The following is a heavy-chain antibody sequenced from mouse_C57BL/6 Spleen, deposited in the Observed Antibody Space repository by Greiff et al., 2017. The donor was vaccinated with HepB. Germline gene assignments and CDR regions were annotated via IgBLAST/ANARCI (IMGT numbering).Heavy chain of an antibody. V-gene: IGHV1-50*01. CDR1: GYTFTSYW. J-gene: IGHJ4*01. CDR2: IDPSDSYT. Sequence: VQLQQPGAELVKPGASVKLSCKASGYTFTSYWMQWVKQRPGQGLEWIGEIDPSDSYTNYNQKFKGKATLTVDTSSSTAYMQLSSLTSEDSAVYYCARRQRITTVVATGTNYAMDYWGQGTSVTVSS. D-gene: IGHD1-1*01. CDR3: ARRQRITTVVATGTNYAMDY.